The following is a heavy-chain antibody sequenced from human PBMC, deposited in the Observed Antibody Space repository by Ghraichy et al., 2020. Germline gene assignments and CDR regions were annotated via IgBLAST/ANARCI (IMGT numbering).Heavy chain of an antibody. CDR1: GFTFSSYS. CDR2: ISSSSSYI. Sequence: GGSLRLSCAASGFTFSSYSMNWVRQAPGKGLEWVSSISSSSSYIYYADSVKGRFTISRDNAKNSLYLQMNSLRAEDTAVYYCASIEFGSGYYGPVDAFDIWGQGTMVTVSS. V-gene: IGHV3-21*01. D-gene: IGHD3-22*01. CDR3: ASIEFGSGYYGPVDAFDI. J-gene: IGHJ3*02.